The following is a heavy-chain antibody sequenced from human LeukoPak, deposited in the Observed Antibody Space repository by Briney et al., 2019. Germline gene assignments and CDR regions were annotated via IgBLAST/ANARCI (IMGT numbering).Heavy chain of an antibody. J-gene: IGHJ4*02. Sequence: PGGSLRLSCAASGFTFSSYAMSWVRQAPGKGLEWVSAISGSGGSTYYADSVKGRFTISRDNSKNTLYLQMNSLRAEDTAVYYCAKIRASQQLVRGVDYWGQGTLVTVSS. CDR3: AKIRASQQLVRGVDY. CDR2: ISGSGGST. V-gene: IGHV3-23*01. CDR1: GFTFSSYA. D-gene: IGHD6-13*01.